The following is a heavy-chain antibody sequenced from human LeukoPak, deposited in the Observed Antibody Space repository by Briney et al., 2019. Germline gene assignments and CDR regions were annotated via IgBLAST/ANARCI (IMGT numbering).Heavy chain of an antibody. CDR1: GFSTNNDW. CDR2: IKSNTDGGTT. J-gene: IGHJ4*02. V-gene: IGHV3-15*01. D-gene: IGHD6-25*01. Sequence: PGGSLRLSCAASGFSTNNDWMSWVRQAPGKGLEWIGRIKSNTDGGTTDYAAPVKGRFSISRDDSKSTLYLQMNSLKPKDTAVYYCSTRTAGYYFDYWGQGTLVTVSS. CDR3: STRTAGYYFDY.